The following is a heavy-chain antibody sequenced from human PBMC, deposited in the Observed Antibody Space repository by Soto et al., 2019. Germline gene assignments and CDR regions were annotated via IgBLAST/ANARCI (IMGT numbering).Heavy chain of an antibody. CDR2: IWYDGSNK. D-gene: IGHD3-10*01. V-gene: IGHV3-33*01. CDR3: ARDLPYGSGSYRGGVDY. CDR1: GFTFSSYG. J-gene: IGHJ4*02. Sequence: QVQLVESGGGVVQPGRSLRLSCAASGFTFSSYGMHWVRQAPGKGLEWVAVIWYDGSNKYYADSVKGRFTISRDNSKNTLELQMNSLRAEDTAVYYCARDLPYGSGSYRGGVDYWGQGTLVTVSS.